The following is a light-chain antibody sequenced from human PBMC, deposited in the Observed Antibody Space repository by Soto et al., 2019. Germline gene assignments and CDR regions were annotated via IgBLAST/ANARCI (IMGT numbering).Light chain of an antibody. V-gene: IGKV3-11*01. CDR1: LSVSGY. CDR3: QHRAN. J-gene: IGKJ5*01. CDR2: GTS. Sequence: EIVLTQSPASLALSPGERATLSCRASLSVSGYLAWYQQRPNQAPRLLIHGTSNRATGIPARFSGEGSGTDFTLTISSLEPADSAVYYCQHRANFGQGTRLEIK.